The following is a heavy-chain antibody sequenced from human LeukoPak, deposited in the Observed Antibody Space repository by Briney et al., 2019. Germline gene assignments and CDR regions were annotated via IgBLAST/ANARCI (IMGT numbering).Heavy chain of an antibody. Sequence: SETLSLTCAVYGGSFSGYYWSWIRQPPGKGLEWIGEINHSGSTNYNPSLKSRVTISVDTSKNQFSLKLSSVTAADTAVYYCARGGKGRAKLDCWGQGTLVTVSS. CDR3: ARGGKGRAKLDC. CDR2: INHSGST. V-gene: IGHV4-34*01. J-gene: IGHJ4*02. D-gene: IGHD2-15*01. CDR1: GGSFSGYY.